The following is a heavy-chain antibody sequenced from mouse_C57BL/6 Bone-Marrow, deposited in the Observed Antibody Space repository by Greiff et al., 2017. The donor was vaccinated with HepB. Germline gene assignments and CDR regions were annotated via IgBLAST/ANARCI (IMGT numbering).Heavy chain of an antibody. V-gene: IGHV1-52*01. CDR3: ARGPYYYGSSYPYYFDY. CDR2: IDPSDSET. D-gene: IGHD1-1*01. Sequence: QVQLKQPGAELVRPGSSVKLSCKASGYTFTSYWMHWVKQRPIQGLEWIGNIDPSDSETHYNQKFKDKATLTVDKSSSTAYMQLSSLTSEDSAVYYCARGPYYYGSSYPYYFDYWGQGTTLTVSS. J-gene: IGHJ2*01. CDR1: GYTFTSYW.